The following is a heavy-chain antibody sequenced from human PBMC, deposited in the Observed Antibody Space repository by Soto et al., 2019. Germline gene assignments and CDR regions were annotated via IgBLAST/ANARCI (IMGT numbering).Heavy chain of an antibody. D-gene: IGHD3-10*01. CDR3: ARDLEFRDGNISVLDC. CDR1: GGTFSSHV. Sequence: QVQLVQSGAEVRKPGSSVKVSCKASGGTFSSHVFNWVRQAPGQGLEWMGGIIPIFGTPNYAQKFQGRVTITADASTSTVHMELNSLRSEDTAVYYCARDLEFRDGNISVLDCWGQGTLVTVSS. CDR2: IIPIFGTP. V-gene: IGHV1-69*01. J-gene: IGHJ4*02.